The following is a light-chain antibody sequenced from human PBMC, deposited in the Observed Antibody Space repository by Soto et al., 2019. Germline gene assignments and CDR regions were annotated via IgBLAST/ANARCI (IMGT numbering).Light chain of an antibody. CDR3: ISYTSDDVSYV. J-gene: IGLJ1*01. V-gene: IGLV2-14*01. CDR1: NSDVGLYDF. CDR2: EVS. Sequence: QFALTKPASLSGTPGQSITISCTGSNSDVGLYDFVSWYQHHPGRAPKLIVSEVSHRPSGISNRFSGSKSGNTASLTISGLQSEDEADYYCISYTSDDVSYVYGTGTKVTVL.